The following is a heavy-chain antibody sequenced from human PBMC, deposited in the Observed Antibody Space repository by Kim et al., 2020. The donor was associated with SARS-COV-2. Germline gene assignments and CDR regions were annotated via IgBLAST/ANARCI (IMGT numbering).Heavy chain of an antibody. CDR1: GFIFSSYA. Sequence: GGSLRLSCAASGFIFSSYAMSWVRQAPGKGLEWVSAISCSGNSTHYADSVKGRFTISRDNSENRLYLQMNSLRADDTGVYFCANGKLLEAFGGTLCGQGT. CDR3: ANGKLLEAFGGTL. CDR2: ISCSGNST. J-gene: IGHJ3*01. V-gene: IGHV3-23*01. D-gene: IGHD3-3*01.